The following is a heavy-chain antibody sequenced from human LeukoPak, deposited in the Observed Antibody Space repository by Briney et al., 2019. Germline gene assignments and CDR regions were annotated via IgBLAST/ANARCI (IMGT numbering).Heavy chain of an antibody. J-gene: IGHJ5*02. Sequence: SQTLSLTCAISGDTVSSNSAAWNCIRQSPSRSLEWRGRTYFRDKWYNDYADSVRSRITIRPYTSRNQFSLQRKSVTPEDTAVYYCVMSLAAAGATWFDLWGQGTLVTVSA. D-gene: IGHD1-14*01. CDR2: TYFRDKWYN. CDR3: VMSLAAAGATWFDL. V-gene: IGHV6-1*01. CDR1: GDTVSSNSAA.